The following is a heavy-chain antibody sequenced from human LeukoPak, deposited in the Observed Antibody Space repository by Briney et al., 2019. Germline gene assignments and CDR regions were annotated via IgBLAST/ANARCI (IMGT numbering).Heavy chain of an antibody. V-gene: IGHV4-34*01. J-gene: IGHJ3*02. CDR2: INHSGST. CDR3: AREGLNGAFDI. CDR1: GGSFSGYY. D-gene: IGHD1-1*01. Sequence: SETLSLTCAVYGGSFSGYYWSWIRQPPGKGLEWIGEINHSGSTTYNPSLKSRVTISVDTSKNQFSLNLSSVTAADTAVYYCAREGLNGAFDIWGQGTMVTVSS.